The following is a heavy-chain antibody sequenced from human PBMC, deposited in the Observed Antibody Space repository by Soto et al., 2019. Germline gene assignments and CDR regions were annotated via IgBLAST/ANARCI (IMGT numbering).Heavy chain of an antibody. Sequence: QLQLQESGPGLVKPSETLSLTCTVSGGSISSSSYYWGWIRQPPGKGLEWIGSIYYSGSTYYNPSLKSRVTISVDTSKNQFSLKLSSVTAADTAVYYCARHPGLISLGDAFDYWGQGTLVTVSS. CDR3: ARHPGLISLGDAFDY. J-gene: IGHJ4*02. CDR1: GGSISSSSYY. V-gene: IGHV4-39*01. CDR2: IYYSGST. D-gene: IGHD2-21*02.